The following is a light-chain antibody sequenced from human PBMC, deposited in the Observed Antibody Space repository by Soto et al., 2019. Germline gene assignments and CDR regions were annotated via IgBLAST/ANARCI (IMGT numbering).Light chain of an antibody. CDR1: KLGDKY. CDR3: HAWVSSTADYV. J-gene: IGLJ1*01. V-gene: IGLV3-1*01. CDR2: QDS. Sequence: SYELTQPPSVSVSPGQTASITCYGDKLGDKYACWYQQKPGQSPVLVIYQDSKRPSGIPERFSGSNSGNTATLTISGTQAMDEADYYCHAWVSSTADYVFGTGTKLTVL.